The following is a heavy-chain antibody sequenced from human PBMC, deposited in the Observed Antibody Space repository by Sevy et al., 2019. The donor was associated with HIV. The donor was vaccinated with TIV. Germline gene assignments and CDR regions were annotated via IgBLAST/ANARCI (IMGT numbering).Heavy chain of an antibody. CDR1: GDSIRSGDYY. CDR2: IHYSGTT. Sequence: SETLSLTCTVSGDSIRSGDYYWTWIRQPPGKGLEWIGYIHYSGTTHYNSSLKSRLTMSVDTSKSQFSLNLSSVTAADTAVYFCARELEGYCRGGSCYGVGWFDPWGQGTLVTVSS. V-gene: IGHV4-30-4*01. CDR3: ARELEGYCRGGSCYGVGWFDP. J-gene: IGHJ5*02. D-gene: IGHD2-15*01.